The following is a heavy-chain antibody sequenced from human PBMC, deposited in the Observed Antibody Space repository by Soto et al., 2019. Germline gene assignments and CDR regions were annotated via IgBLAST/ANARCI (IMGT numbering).Heavy chain of an antibody. V-gene: IGHV1-8*01. CDR1: GYTFTSYN. J-gene: IGHJ4*02. CDR3: ARVDDYVWGSYPPPDY. Sequence: SVKVSCEASGYTFTSYNINWLRQSTGQGLEWMGWMNPNSGNTGYAQKFQGRVTMTRNTSISTAYMGLSSLRSEDTAVYYCARVDDYVWGSYPPPDYWGQGTLVTVSS. CDR2: MNPNSGNT. D-gene: IGHD3-16*02.